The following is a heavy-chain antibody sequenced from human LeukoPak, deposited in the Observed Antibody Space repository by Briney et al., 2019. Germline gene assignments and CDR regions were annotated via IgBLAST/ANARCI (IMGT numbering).Heavy chain of an antibody. Sequence: ASVKVSCKASGYTFTNYGISWVRQAPGQGLEWMGWISAYNGNTNYAQKLQGRVTMTTDTSTSTAYMELRSLRSDDTAVYYCARDSVVVVPAAILDYYYYGMDVWGQGTTVTVSS. D-gene: IGHD2-2*01. CDR1: GYTFTNYG. V-gene: IGHV1-18*01. CDR3: ARDSVVVVPAAILDYYYYGMDV. J-gene: IGHJ6*02. CDR2: ISAYNGNT.